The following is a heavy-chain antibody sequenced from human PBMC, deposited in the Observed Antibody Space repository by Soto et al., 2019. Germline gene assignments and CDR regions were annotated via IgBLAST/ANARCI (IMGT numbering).Heavy chain of an antibody. CDR1: GGSISSYY. Sequence: PSETLSLTCTVSGGSISSYYWSWIRQPPGKGLEWIGYFFYSGSTNYNPSLKSRVTISVDTSKNQFSLKLNSVTAADTAVYYCASGIAAAGTGYYFDYWGQGTLVTVSS. V-gene: IGHV4-59*12. J-gene: IGHJ4*02. D-gene: IGHD6-13*01. CDR2: FFYSGST. CDR3: ASGIAAAGTGYYFDY.